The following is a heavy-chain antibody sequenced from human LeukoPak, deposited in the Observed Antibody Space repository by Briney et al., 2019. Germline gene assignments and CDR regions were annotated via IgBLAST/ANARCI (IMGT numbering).Heavy chain of an antibody. Sequence: PSETLSLTCAVSGGSISSSNWWSWVRQPPGKGLEWIGEIYHSGSTNYNPSLKSRVTISVDKSKNQFSLKLSSVTAADTAVYYCARFVVPAANDLYGMDVWGQGTTVTVSS. V-gene: IGHV4-4*02. CDR2: IYHSGST. CDR3: ARFVVPAANDLYGMDV. J-gene: IGHJ6*02. CDR1: GGSISSSNW. D-gene: IGHD2-2*01.